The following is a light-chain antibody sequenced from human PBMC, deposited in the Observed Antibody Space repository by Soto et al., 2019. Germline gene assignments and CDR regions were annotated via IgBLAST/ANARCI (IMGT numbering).Light chain of an antibody. CDR2: AAS. Sequence: AIQMTQSPSSLSASVGDRVTITCRASQGIRNDLGWFQQKPGKAPKLLIYAASILQSGIPSRFSGSASGTDFTLPISSLQPEDFATYYCLQDYNYPYTFGQGTKLEIK. CDR3: LQDYNYPYT. J-gene: IGKJ2*01. V-gene: IGKV1-6*01. CDR1: QGIRND.